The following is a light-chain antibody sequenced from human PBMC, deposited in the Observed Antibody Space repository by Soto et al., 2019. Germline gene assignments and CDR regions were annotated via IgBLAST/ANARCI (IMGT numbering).Light chain of an antibody. CDR3: HQYNNLWT. V-gene: IGKV3-15*01. J-gene: IGKJ1*01. Sequence: EIVMTQSPATLSVSPGERVTLSCRASQSVSSRLAWYQQKPRQSPRLLIYGASTRATGIPARFSGSGSGAEFTLTISSLQYEDFGVYYCHQYNNLWTFGQGTKVDNK. CDR1: QSVSSR. CDR2: GAS.